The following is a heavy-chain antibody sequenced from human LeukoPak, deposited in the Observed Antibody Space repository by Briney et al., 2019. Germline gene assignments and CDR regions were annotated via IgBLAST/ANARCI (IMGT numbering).Heavy chain of an antibody. V-gene: IGHV3-11*04. D-gene: IGHD5-12*01. Sequence: GGSLRLSCAASGFTFDDYAMHWVRQAPGKGLEWVSYISSSGSTIYYADSVKGRFTISRDNAKNSLYLQMNSLRAEDTAVYYCARFKWHTQDYWGQGTLVTVSS. J-gene: IGHJ4*02. CDR2: ISSSGSTI. CDR3: ARFKWHTQDY. CDR1: GFTFDDYA.